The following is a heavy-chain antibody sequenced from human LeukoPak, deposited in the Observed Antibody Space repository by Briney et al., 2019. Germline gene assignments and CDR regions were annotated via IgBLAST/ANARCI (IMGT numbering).Heavy chain of an antibody. V-gene: IGHV3-30*09. CDR3: ARGARKGDGYGGFFDY. CDR2: VSYDGSYK. Sequence: GGSLRLSFAASGFTFHNYALHWVRQAPGKGLEWVAVVSYDGSYKDYADSVKGRFAISRDNSRNTLYLQMNSLRPQDTAVYYCARGARKGDGYGGFFDYWGQGTLVTVSS. CDR1: GFTFHNYA. J-gene: IGHJ4*02. D-gene: IGHD5-24*01.